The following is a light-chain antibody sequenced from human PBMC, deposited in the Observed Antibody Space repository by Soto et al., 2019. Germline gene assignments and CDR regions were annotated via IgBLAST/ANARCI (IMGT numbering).Light chain of an antibody. Sequence: VLTQSPATLSLSPGESAILSCRASQNVGSYLTWYVQKPGQAPRLLIYDASHRATGVPDRFTGSGSATDFSLTISKVEPGDFGVYYCQQRSNWLITFGQGTRLEV. CDR2: DAS. CDR1: QNVGSY. J-gene: IGKJ5*01. V-gene: IGKV3-11*01. CDR3: QQRSNWLIT.